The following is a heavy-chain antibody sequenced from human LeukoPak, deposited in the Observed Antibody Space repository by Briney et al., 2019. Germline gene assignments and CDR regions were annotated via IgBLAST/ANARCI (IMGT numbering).Heavy chain of an antibody. CDR1: GFTFSSYE. CDR3: ARDRQIDAFDI. J-gene: IGHJ3*02. CDR2: ISGSSSSI. V-gene: IGHV3-48*01. Sequence: GGSLRLSCAASGFTFSSYEMNWVRQAPGKGLEWVSYISGSSSSIYYADSVRGRFTISRDNAKNSLYLQMNSLRAEDTAVYYCARDRQIDAFDIWGQGTMVTVSS.